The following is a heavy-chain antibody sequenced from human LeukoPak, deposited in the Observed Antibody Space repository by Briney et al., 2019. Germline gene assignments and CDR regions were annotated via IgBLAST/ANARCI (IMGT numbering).Heavy chain of an antibody. V-gene: IGHV3-15*01. Sequence: PGGSLRLSCAASRFTFSNACMSWVRQAPGKGLEWVGHIRGKTEGGTTDYAAPVQGRFTISRDDSKNTLYLQMNSLKTEDTAVYYCTTGTWIQLWLADYWGQGTLVTVSS. CDR2: IRGKTEGGTT. D-gene: IGHD5-18*01. J-gene: IGHJ4*02. CDR1: RFTFSNAC. CDR3: TTGTWIQLWLADY.